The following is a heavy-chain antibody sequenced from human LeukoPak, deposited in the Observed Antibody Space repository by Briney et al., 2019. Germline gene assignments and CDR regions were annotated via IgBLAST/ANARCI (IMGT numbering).Heavy chain of an antibody. CDR2: ITGDGSGA. Sequence: GGSLRLSCAASGFTFNSYWMHWVRQAPGKGLVWVSRITGDGSGANYADSVKGRFTISRDNAKNTLYLQMNSLRAEDTAVYYCARFAVTTAGDYWGQGTLVTVSS. CDR1: GFTFNSYW. V-gene: IGHV3-74*01. J-gene: IGHJ4*02. CDR3: ARFAVTTAGDY. D-gene: IGHD1-1*01.